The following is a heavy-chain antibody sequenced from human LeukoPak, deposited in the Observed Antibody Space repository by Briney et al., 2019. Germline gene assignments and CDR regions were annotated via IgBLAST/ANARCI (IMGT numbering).Heavy chain of an antibody. CDR1: GGSFSGYY. CDR2: INHSGST. D-gene: IGHD2-15*01. Sequence: SETLSLTCAVYGGSFSGYYWSWIRQPPGKGLEWIGEINHSGSTNYNPSLRSRVTISVDTSKNQFSLKLSSVTAADTAVYYCARHRCSGGSCYPMNWFDPWGQGTLVTVSS. CDR3: ARHRCSGGSCYPMNWFDP. V-gene: IGHV4-34*01. J-gene: IGHJ5*02.